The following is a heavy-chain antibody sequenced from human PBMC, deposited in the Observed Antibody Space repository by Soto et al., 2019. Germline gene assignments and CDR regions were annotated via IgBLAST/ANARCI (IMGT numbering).Heavy chain of an antibody. V-gene: IGHV3-74*01. Sequence: GGSLRLSCAASGFTFSSYWMHWVRQAPGKGLVWVSRMNEDGGTTDYADSVKGRFTISRDNAKNTLYLQMNSLRAEDTAVYYCARDFCPVPTCYDLWGQGVLVTVSS. D-gene: IGHD2-2*01. CDR2: MNEDGGTT. J-gene: IGHJ4*02. CDR3: ARDFCPVPTCYDL. CDR1: GFTFSSYW.